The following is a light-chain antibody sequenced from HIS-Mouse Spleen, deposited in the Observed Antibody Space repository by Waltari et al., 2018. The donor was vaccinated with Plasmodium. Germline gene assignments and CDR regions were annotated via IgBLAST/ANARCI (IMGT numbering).Light chain of an antibody. V-gene: IGLV3-10*01. CDR3: YSTDSSGNHRV. CDR2: EDS. Sequence: YAQTPPPSVSVSTGQTPRNPCSGDALPKKYPYWYQQKSGQAPVLVIYEDSKRPSGTPERFSGSSSGTMATLTISGAQVEDEADYYCYSTDSSGNHRVFGGGTKLTVL. CDR1: ALPKKY. J-gene: IGLJ3*02.